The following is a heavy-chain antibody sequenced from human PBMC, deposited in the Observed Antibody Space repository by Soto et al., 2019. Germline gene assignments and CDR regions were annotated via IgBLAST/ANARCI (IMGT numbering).Heavy chain of an antibody. D-gene: IGHD3-9*01. Sequence: ASVKVSCKASGYTFTSYGISWVRQAPGQGLEWMGWISAYNGNTNYAQKLQGRVTMTTDTSTSTAYMELRSLRSDDTAVYYCARVLYSYDILTGYPDYWSQGTLVTLSS. V-gene: IGHV1-18*04. CDR1: GYTFTSYG. CDR3: ARVLYSYDILTGYPDY. CDR2: ISAYNGNT. J-gene: IGHJ4*02.